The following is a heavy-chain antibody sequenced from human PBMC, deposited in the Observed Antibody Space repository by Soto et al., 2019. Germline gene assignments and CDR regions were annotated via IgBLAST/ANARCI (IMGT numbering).Heavy chain of an antibody. J-gene: IGHJ6*02. CDR2: IDPSDSYT. Sequence: PGESLKISCKGSGYSFTSYWISWVRQMPGKGLEWMGRIDPSDSYTNYSPSFQGQVTISADKSISTAYLQWSSLKASDTAMYYCARLPGSYPLGYYGMDVWGQGTTVTVSS. D-gene: IGHD3-10*01. V-gene: IGHV5-10-1*04. CDR1: GYSFTSYW. CDR3: ARLPGSYPLGYYGMDV.